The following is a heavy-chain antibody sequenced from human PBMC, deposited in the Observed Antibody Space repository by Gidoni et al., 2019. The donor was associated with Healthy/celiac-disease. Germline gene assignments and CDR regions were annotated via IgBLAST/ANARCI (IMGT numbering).Heavy chain of an antibody. CDR1: GGTFSSYA. Sequence: QVQLVQSGAEVKKPGSSVKVSCKASGGTFSSYALSWVRQAPGQGLEWMGRIIPILGIANYAQKFQGRVTITADKSTSTAYMELSSLRSEDTAVYYCARDTAVGATLNYYYGMDVWGQGTTVTVSS. CDR3: ARDTAVGATLNYYYGMDV. CDR2: IIPILGIA. D-gene: IGHD1-26*01. V-gene: IGHV1-69*04. J-gene: IGHJ6*02.